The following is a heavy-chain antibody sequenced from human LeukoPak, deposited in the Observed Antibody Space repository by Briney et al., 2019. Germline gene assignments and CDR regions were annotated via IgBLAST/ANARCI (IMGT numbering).Heavy chain of an antibody. D-gene: IGHD1-26*01. Sequence: SETLSLTCTVSVGSISSYYWSWIRQPPGKGLEWIGYIYYSGTTNYNPSLKSRVTISVDTSKNQFSMKLSSVTAADTAVYYCAGCMGAPGYYYCYGMDVWGQGTTVTVSS. J-gene: IGHJ6*02. CDR2: IYYSGTT. CDR3: AGCMGAPGYYYCYGMDV. CDR1: VGSISSYY. V-gene: IGHV4-59*12.